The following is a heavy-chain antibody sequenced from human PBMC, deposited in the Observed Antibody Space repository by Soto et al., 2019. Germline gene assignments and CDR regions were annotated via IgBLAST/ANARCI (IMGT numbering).Heavy chain of an antibody. J-gene: IGHJ4*02. CDR3: ARRDPGRVY. Sequence: QVQLQESGPGLVKPSGTLSLTCAVSGVSIGSHDWWTWVRQPPGKGLEWIGESHQSGNTNYNSSLESRVTISLDKSKNHFSLQLSSVTVADTAVYYCARRDPGRVYWGQGTLVTVSS. CDR2: SHQSGNT. CDR1: GVSIGSHDW. V-gene: IGHV4-4*02.